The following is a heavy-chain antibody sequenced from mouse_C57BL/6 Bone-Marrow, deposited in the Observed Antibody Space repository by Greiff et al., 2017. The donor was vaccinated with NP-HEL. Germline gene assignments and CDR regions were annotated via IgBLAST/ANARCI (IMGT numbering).Heavy chain of an antibody. CDR3: AREGAGTWYFDV. CDR2: ISDGGSYT. D-gene: IGHD4-1*01. Sequence: EVNVVDSGGGLVKPGGSLKLSCAASGFTFSSYAMSWVRQTPEKRLEWVATISDGGSYTYYPDNVKGRFTISRDNAKNNLYLQMSHLKSEDTAMYYCAREGAGTWYFDVWGTGTTVTVSS. V-gene: IGHV5-4*01. CDR1: GFTFSSYA. J-gene: IGHJ1*03.